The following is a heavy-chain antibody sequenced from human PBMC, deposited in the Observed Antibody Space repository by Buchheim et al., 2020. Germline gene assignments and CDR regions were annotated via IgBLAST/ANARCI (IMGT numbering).Heavy chain of an antibody. Sequence: EVQLVESGGGLVQPGGSLRLSCAASGFTFSSYWMNWVRQAPGKGLEWVAKIKQDGSETHYVDSVRGRLTISRDNAENSLDLQMNSLRAEDTAVYYCARGYFSMDVWGQGTT. J-gene: IGHJ6*03. CDR1: GFTFSSYW. V-gene: IGHV3-7*01. CDR2: IKQDGSET. CDR3: ARGYFSMDV.